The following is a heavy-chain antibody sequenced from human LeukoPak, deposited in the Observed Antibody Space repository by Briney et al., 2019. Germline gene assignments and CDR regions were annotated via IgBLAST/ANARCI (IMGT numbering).Heavy chain of an antibody. CDR3: AKDGGQGADY. D-gene: IGHD3-16*01. V-gene: IGHV3-23*01. CDR1: GFTFSTYA. Sequence: GGSLRLSCAASGFTFSTYAMSWVRQAPGKGLEWVSGISGRDGSTYYADSVKGRFTSSRDISKNTLYLQMNSLRAEDMAVYYCAKDGGQGADYWGQGTLVTVSS. CDR2: ISGRDGST. J-gene: IGHJ4*02.